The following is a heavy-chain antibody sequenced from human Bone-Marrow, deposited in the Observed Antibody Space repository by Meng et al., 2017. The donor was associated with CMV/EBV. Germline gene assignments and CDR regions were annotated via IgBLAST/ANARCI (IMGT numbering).Heavy chain of an antibody. CDR1: GGSISSYY. J-gene: IGHJ5*02. Sequence: SETLSLTCTVSGGSISSYYWSWIRQPPGKGLEWIGEINHSGSTNYNPSLKSRVTISVDTSKNQFSLKLSSVTAADTAVYYCARGNKSSSPPARRGLRNNWFDPWGQGTLVTVSS. CDR2: INHSGST. V-gene: IGHV4-34*01. CDR3: ARGNKSSSPPARRGLRNNWFDP. D-gene: IGHD6-13*01.